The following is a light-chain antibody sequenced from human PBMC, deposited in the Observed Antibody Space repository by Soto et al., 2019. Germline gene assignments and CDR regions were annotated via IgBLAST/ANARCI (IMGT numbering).Light chain of an antibody. V-gene: IGKV1-5*03. CDR1: QTISSW. CDR2: KAS. J-gene: IGKJ1*01. Sequence: DIQMTQSPSTLSGSVGDRVTITCRASQTISSWLAWYQQKPGKAPKLLIYKASTLKSGVPSRFSGSGSGTEFTLTINSLQPDDFATYYCQHYNSYSEAFGQGTKL. CDR3: QHYNSYSEA.